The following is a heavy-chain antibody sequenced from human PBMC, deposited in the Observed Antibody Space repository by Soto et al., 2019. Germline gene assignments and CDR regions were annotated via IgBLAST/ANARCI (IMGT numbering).Heavy chain of an antibody. J-gene: IGHJ4*02. CDR2: VFPGGPT. Sequence: KPSETLSLTCNVCGDPITSYFWTWIRQPAGKGLEWIGHVFPGGPTSHNSSLKSRVSMSIDTSKNQFSLTLTSVTAADTAVYYCARTLSGFTYGSRQFYFDYWGQGTLVTVSS. D-gene: IGHD3-10*01. CDR1: GDPITSYF. V-gene: IGHV4-4*07. CDR3: ARTLSGFTYGSRQFYFDY.